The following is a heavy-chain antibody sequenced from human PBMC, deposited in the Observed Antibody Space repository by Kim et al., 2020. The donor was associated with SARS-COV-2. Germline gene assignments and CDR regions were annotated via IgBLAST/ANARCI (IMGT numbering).Heavy chain of an antibody. Sequence: GGSLRLSCAASGFTFSSYFMNWIRQAPGKGLEWVAFISYDGSNIYYADSVKGRFTISRDNSKNTLYLQMNSLRAEDTAVYYCAKDRYYYYYGMDVWGQGTTVTVSS. J-gene: IGHJ6*02. CDR3: AKDRYYYYYGMDV. V-gene: IGHV3-30*18. CDR2: ISYDGSNI. CDR1: GFTFSSYF.